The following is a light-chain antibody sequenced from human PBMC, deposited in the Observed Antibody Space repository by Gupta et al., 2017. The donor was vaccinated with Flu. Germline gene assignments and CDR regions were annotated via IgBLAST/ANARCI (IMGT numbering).Light chain of an antibody. CDR2: WAS. Sequence: DSVMTQSPDSLAVSRGERATINCKSSQSVLYSSNNKNYLAWYQQKPGQPPKLLIYWASTRESGVPDRFSGSGSGTDFTLTISSLQAEDVAVYYCQQYYSTPPTFGQGTXLEIK. J-gene: IGKJ5*01. V-gene: IGKV4-1*01. CDR3: QQYYSTPPT. CDR1: QSVLYSSNNKNY.